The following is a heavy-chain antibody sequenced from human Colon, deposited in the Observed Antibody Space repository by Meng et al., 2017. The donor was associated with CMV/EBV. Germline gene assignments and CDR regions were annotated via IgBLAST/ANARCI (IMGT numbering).Heavy chain of an antibody. CDR2: ISAYTGDT. Sequence: QVQLVQPGAEVKKPGASVKVSWKASGYTFTNYGISWVRQAPGQGLEWMGWISAYTGDTYYAQKFQGRVTMTTDTSTSTAYMELRSLRSDDTAVYYCVRESQSGSYIYLQHWGQGTLVTVSS. CDR1: GYTFTNYG. D-gene: IGHD1-26*01. V-gene: IGHV1-18*01. CDR3: VRESQSGSYIYLQH. J-gene: IGHJ1*01.